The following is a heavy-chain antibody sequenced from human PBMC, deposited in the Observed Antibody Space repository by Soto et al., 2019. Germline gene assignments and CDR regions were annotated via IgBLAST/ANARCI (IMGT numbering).Heavy chain of an antibody. V-gene: IGHV1-69*01. CDR1: GGTFSSYA. CDR3: ARVYGDKNYLAY. D-gene: IGHD4-17*01. J-gene: IGHJ4*02. CDR2: IIPIFGTA. Sequence: QVQLVQSGAEVKKPGSSVKVSCKASGGTFSSYAISWVRQAPGQGLEWMGGIIPIFGTANYAQKFQGRVTITADESMSTAYMELSRLRSKNTAVYYCARVYGDKNYLAYWGQGTLLTVSS.